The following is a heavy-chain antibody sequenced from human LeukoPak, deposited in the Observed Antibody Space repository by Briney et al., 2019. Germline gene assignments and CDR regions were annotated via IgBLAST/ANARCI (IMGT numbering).Heavy chain of an antibody. D-gene: IGHD3-10*01. CDR2: ISSNGGST. CDR1: GFTFSSYA. V-gene: IGHV3-64D*09. CDR3: VKGIHYYGSGSYYYFDY. J-gene: IGHJ4*02. Sequence: TXGSLRLSCSASGFTFSSYAMQWVRQAPGKGLEYVSAISSNGGSTYYADSVKGRFTISRDNSKNTLYLQMSSLRAEDTAVYYCVKGIHYYGSGSYYYFDYWGQGTLVTVSS.